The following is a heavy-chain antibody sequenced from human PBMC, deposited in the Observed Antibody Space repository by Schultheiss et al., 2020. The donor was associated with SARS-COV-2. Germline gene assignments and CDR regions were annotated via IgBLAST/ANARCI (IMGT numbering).Heavy chain of an antibody. J-gene: IGHJ4*01. CDR1: GLTCSRYV. CDR3: ARDIRVWTLDY. V-gene: IGHV3-30*03. D-gene: IGHD3/OR15-3a*01. CDR2: ISYDGSNK. Sequence: GGSLRLSCAASGLTCSRYVMSWVRQAPGKGLEGVAVISYDGSNKYYADSVKGRFTISRDNAKNSLYLQMNSLTAEDTAVYYCARDIRVWTLDYWGQGTLVTVSS.